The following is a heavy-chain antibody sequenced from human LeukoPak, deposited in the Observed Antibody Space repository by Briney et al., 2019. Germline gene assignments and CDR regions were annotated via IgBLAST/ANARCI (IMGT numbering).Heavy chain of an antibody. D-gene: IGHD2-15*01. Sequence: HAGGSLRLSCAATGFTFSNFAMHWVRQAPGKGLEWVAVVSYDGSYKYYADSVKGRFTISRDNSKNTLYLQMNSLRAEDTAGYYCARVLRYCSGGNCYSGGLGYMDVWGKGTTVTISS. CDR2: VSYDGSYK. V-gene: IGHV3-30*04. CDR3: ARVLRYCSGGNCYSGGLGYMDV. J-gene: IGHJ6*03. CDR1: GFTFSNFA.